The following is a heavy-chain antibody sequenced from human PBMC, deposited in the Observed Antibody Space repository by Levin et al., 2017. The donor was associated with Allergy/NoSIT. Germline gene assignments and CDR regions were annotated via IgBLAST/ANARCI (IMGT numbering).Heavy chain of an antibody. CDR2: VSWDGGSA. CDR3: AKDKLSHTAMAIDH. V-gene: IGHV3-43D*03. J-gene: IGHJ4*02. CDR1: GFTFDDYA. Sequence: PSETLSLTCAASGFTFDDYAMHWVRQAPGKGLEWVSLVSWDGGSAYYADSVRGRFTISRDNSKNSLYLQMNTLRPDDTALYYCAKDKLSHTAMAIDHWGQGTLVTVSS. D-gene: IGHD5-18*01.